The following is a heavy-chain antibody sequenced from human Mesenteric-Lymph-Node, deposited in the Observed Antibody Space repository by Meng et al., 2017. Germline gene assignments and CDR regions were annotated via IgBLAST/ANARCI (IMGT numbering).Heavy chain of an antibody. Sequence: SETLSLTCAVSGYSISSGYYWGWIRQPPGKGLEWIGSIYHSGSTYYNPSLKSRVTISVDTSKNQFSLKLSSVTAADTAVYYCASFSGGGFDAFDIWGQGTMVTVSS. CDR1: GYSISSGYY. V-gene: IGHV4-38-2*01. D-gene: IGHD2-15*01. CDR2: IYHSGST. CDR3: ASFSGGGFDAFDI. J-gene: IGHJ3*02.